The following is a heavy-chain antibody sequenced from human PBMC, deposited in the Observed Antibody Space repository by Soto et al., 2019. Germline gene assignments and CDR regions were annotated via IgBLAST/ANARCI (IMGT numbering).Heavy chain of an antibody. V-gene: IGHV3-23*01. D-gene: IGHD3-10*01. Sequence: GGSLRLSCAASGFTFSSYAMSWVRQAPGKGLEWVSAISGSGGSTYYADSVKGRFTISRDNSKNTLYLQMNSLRAEDTAVYYCAKAPEDLRSGYYYYMDVWGKGTTVTVSS. CDR1: GFTFSSYA. J-gene: IGHJ6*03. CDR3: AKAPEDLRSGYYYYMDV. CDR2: ISGSGGST.